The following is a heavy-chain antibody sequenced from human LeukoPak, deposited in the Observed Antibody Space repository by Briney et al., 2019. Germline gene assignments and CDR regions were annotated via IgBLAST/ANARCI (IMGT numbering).Heavy chain of an antibody. D-gene: IGHD5-24*01. Sequence: ASVKVSCKASGGTFSSYAISWVRQAPGKGLEWVANIKQDGSEKYYVDSVKGRFTISRDNAKNSLYLQMNSLRAEDTAVYYCANGDGFDYWGQGTLVTVSS. V-gene: IGHV3-7*01. CDR2: IKQDGSEK. CDR1: GGTFSSYA. J-gene: IGHJ4*02. CDR3: ANGDGFDY.